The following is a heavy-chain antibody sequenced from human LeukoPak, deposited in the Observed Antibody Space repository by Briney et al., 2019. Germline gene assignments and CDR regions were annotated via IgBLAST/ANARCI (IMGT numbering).Heavy chain of an antibody. CDR2: ISSSSSYI. CDR1: GFTFSSYS. Sequence: GGSLRLSCAASGFTFSSYSMNWARQAPGKGLEWVSSISSSSSYIYYADSVKGRFTISRDNAKNSLYLQMNSLRAEDTAVYYCARDRGGLLWFGGQGTLVTVSS. D-gene: IGHD3-10*01. V-gene: IGHV3-21*01. J-gene: IGHJ4*02. CDR3: ARDRGGLLWF.